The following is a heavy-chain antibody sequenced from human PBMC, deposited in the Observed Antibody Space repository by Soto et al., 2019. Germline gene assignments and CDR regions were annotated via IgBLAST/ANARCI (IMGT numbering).Heavy chain of an antibody. D-gene: IGHD4-17*01. V-gene: IGHV3-11*01. CDR2: ISSSGSTI. CDR3: ARVYYFPDYGGPPNDAFDI. Sequence: QVQLVESGGGLVKPGGSLRLSCAASGFTFSDYDMSWIRQAPGKGLEWVADISSSGSTIYYADSVKGRFTISRDNAKNSLYLQMNSLRAGDTAAYFYARVYYFPDYGGPPNDAFDIWGQGTLVTVSS. J-gene: IGHJ3*02. CDR1: GFTFSDYD.